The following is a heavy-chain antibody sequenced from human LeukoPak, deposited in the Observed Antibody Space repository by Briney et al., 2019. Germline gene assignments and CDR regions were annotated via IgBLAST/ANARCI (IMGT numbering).Heavy chain of an antibody. Sequence: ASVKVSCKASGYTFTGYYMHWVRQAPGQGLEWMGWINPNSGGTNYAQKFQGRVTMTEDTSTDTAYMELSSLRSEDTAVYYCATDAPCSSTSCYFRGWFDPWGQGTLVTVSS. D-gene: IGHD2-2*01. CDR3: ATDAPCSSTSCYFRGWFDP. J-gene: IGHJ5*02. V-gene: IGHV1-2*02. CDR1: GYTFTGYY. CDR2: INPNSGGT.